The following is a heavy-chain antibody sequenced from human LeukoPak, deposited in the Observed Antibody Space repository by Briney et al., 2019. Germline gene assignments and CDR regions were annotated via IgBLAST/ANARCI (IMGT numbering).Heavy chain of an antibody. CDR2: INGDGTIT. V-gene: IGHV3-74*01. J-gene: IGHJ4*02. Sequence: GGSLRLSCAASGFTFNKYWMHWVRQAPGRGLVWVSRINGDGTITSYADSAKGGFTISRDNAKNTLYLQMSSLRAEDTAVYYCATGNYYDSRGYYTFGHWGQGTLVTVSS. CDR3: ATGNYYDSRGYYTFGH. CDR1: GFTFNKYW. D-gene: IGHD3-22*01.